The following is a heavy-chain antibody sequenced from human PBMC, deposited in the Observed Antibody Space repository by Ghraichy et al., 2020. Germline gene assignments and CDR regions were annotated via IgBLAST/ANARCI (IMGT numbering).Heavy chain of an antibody. D-gene: IGHD3-3*01. Sequence: ASVKVSCKASGYTFTSYDINWVRQATGQGLEWMGWMNPNSGNTGYAQKFQGRVTMTRNTSISTAYMELSSLRSEDTAVYYCARGLRFLEWLLGSSYYYYYMDVWGKGTTVTVSS. CDR3: ARGLRFLEWLLGSSYYYYYMDV. CDR1: GYTFTSYD. CDR2: MNPNSGNT. V-gene: IGHV1-8*01. J-gene: IGHJ6*03.